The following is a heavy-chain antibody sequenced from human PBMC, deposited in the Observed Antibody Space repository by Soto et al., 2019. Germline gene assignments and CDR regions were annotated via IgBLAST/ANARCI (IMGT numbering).Heavy chain of an antibody. CDR1: GGSISSYY. V-gene: IGHV4-59*08. CDR2: IYYSGST. Sequence: PSETLSLTCTVSGGSISSYYWSWIRQPPGKGPEWIGYIYYSGSTNYNPSLKSRVTISVDTSKNQFSLKLSSVTAADTAVYYCARHVIEMAPFGYWGQGTLVTVSS. J-gene: IGHJ4*02. CDR3: ARHVIEMAPFGY.